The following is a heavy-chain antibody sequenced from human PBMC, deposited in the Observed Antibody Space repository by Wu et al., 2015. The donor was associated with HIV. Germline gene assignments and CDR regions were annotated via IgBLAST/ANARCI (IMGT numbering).Heavy chain of an antibody. V-gene: IGHV1-69*18. CDR2: IIPIFGTA. D-gene: IGHD3-10*01. CDR1: GYIFTDYY. Sequence: QVHLVQSGGEVKKPGASLKVSCKASGYIFTDYYIHWVRQAPGQGLEWMGRIIPIFGTANYAQKFQGRVTITADESTSTAYMELSSLRSEDTAVYYCARGSYGSGSYYDYYYGMDVWGQGTTGHRLL. CDR3: ARGSYGSGSYYDYYYGMDV. J-gene: IGHJ6*02.